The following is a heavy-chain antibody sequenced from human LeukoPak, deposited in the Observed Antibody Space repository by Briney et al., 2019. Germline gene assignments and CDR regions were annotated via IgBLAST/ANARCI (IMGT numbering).Heavy chain of an antibody. V-gene: IGHV1-2*02. D-gene: IGHD6-13*01. J-gene: IGHJ4*02. CDR3: ARGPGYSSSRPTGY. CDR1: GYTFTGYY. Sequence: ASVKVSCKASGYTFTGYYMHWVRQAPGQGLEWMGWINPNSGGTNYAQKFQGGVTMTRDTSISTAYMELSRLRSDDTAVYYCARGPGYSSSRPTGYWGQGTLVTVSS. CDR2: INPNSGGT.